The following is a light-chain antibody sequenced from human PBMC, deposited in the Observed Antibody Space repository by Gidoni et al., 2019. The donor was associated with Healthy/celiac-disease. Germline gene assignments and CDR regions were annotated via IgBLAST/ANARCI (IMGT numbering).Light chain of an antibody. CDR2: DAS. V-gene: IGKV1-33*01. J-gene: IGKJ2*04. CDR3: QQYDNLCMCS. CDR1: QDISNY. Sequence: DIQMTQSPSSLSASVGDRVTITCQASQDISNYLNWYQQKPGKAPKLLIYDASNLETGVPSRFSGSGSGTDFTFTISSLQPEDIATYYCQQYDNLCMCSFGQGTKLEIK.